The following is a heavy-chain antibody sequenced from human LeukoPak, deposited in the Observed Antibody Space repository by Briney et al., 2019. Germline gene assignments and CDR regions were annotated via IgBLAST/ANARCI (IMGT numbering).Heavy chain of an antibody. V-gene: IGHV4-4*02. Sequence: PSETLSLTCAVSGGSISSSNWWSWVRQPPGKGLEWIGEIYHSGSTNYNPSLKSRVTISVDKSKNQFSLKMNSVTAADTAVYYCARMGNPATVTADYWGQGTLVTVSS. CDR1: GGSISSSNW. CDR3: ARMGNPATVTADY. CDR2: IYHSGST. D-gene: IGHD4-17*01. J-gene: IGHJ4*02.